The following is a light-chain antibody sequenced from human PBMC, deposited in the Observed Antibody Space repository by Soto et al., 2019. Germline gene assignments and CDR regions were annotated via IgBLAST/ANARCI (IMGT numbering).Light chain of an antibody. J-gene: IGKJ1*01. Sequence: EIVLTQSPATLSLSPGERATLSCRASQSVSSYLAWYQQKPGQAPRLLIYDASNRATGIPARFSGSGSGTDFTLTISSLEPEDFASYFCQHTFNSPPWTFGQGTKVDIK. V-gene: IGKV3-11*01. CDR2: DAS. CDR1: QSVSSY. CDR3: QHTFNSPPWT.